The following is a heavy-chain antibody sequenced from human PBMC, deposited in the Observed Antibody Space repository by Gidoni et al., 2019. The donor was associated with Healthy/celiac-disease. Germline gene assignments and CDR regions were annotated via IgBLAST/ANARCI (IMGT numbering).Heavy chain of an antibody. Sequence: QVPLPESAPGLVTPSETLSLTSPVSGRSLSSYYWSWLRQPPGKGLEWIGYIYYSGSTNYNPSLKSRVTISVDTSKNQFSRKLSSVTAADTAVYYCARLKWELLRGYWFDPWGQGTLVTVSS. CDR2: IYYSGST. CDR3: ARLKWELLRGYWFDP. CDR1: GRSLSSYY. V-gene: IGHV4-59*08. J-gene: IGHJ5*02. D-gene: IGHD1-26*01.